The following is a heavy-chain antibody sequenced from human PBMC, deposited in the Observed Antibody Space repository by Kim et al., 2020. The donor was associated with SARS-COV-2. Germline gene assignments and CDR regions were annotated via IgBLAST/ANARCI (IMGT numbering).Heavy chain of an antibody. D-gene: IGHD3-10*01. J-gene: IGHJ6*02. Sequence: GGSLRLSCAASGFTFSSYWMSWVRQAPGKGLEWVANIKQDGSEKYYVDSVKGRFTISRDNAKNSLYLQMNSLRAEDTAVYYCAREAYYGSGSYFFPINYYYYGMDVWGQGTTVTVSS. CDR1: GFTFSSYW. CDR3: AREAYYGSGSYFFPINYYYYGMDV. CDR2: IKQDGSEK. V-gene: IGHV3-7*03.